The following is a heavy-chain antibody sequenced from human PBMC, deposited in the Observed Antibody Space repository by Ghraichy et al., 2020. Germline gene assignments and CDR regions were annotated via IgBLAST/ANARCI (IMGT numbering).Heavy chain of an antibody. CDR1: GYTFTGYY. Sequence: ASVKVSCKASGYTFTGYYMHWVRQAPGQGLEWMGWINPNSGGTNYAQKFQGWVTMTRDTSISTAYMELSRLRSDDTAVYYCARISAAGGSHDAFDIWGQGTMVTVSS. J-gene: IGHJ3*02. CDR2: INPNSGGT. D-gene: IGHD6-13*01. V-gene: IGHV1-2*04. CDR3: ARISAAGGSHDAFDI.